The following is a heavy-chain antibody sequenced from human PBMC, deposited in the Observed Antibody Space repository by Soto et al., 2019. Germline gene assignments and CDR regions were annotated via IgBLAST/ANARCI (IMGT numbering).Heavy chain of an antibody. J-gene: IGHJ4*02. Sequence: GGSLRLSCAASGFTFSNYAMSWVRQAPGKGLEWVSGISSSGGDTPYADSVKGRFTISRDNSKNTLYLQMNSLRAEDTAVYYCAMKAAGNCPFVYWGQGTLVTVYS. CDR1: GFTFSNYA. D-gene: IGHD6-13*01. CDR2: ISSSGGDT. CDR3: AMKAAGNCPFVY. V-gene: IGHV3-23*01.